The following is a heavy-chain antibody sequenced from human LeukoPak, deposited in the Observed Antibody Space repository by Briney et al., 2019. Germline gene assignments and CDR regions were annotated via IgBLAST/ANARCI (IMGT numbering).Heavy chain of an antibody. V-gene: IGHV3-33*08. J-gene: IGHJ4*02. Sequence: GGSLRLSCAASGFSFSDYYMSWVRQAPGKGLEWVAVIWYDGSNRYYADSLKGRFTISRDNSKNTLYLQMNSLTADDTAVYYCARDPLGVLSYFDYWGQGTLVTVSS. CDR3: ARDPLGVLSYFDY. CDR2: IWYDGSNR. CDR1: GFSFSDYY. D-gene: IGHD3-16*01.